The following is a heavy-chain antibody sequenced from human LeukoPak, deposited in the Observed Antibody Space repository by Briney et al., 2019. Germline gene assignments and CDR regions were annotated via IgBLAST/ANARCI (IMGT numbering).Heavy chain of an antibody. J-gene: IGHJ4*02. D-gene: IGHD3-10*01. CDR3: VQGTRRGAITMVRGVVGKSFYSDS. CDR2: IPYDGTNK. Sequence: GGSLRLSCAPSGFTFSNYGMHWVRQAPGKGLEWVAFIPYDGTNKYHADSVKGRFTISRDNSKNTLYLQMNSLRAEDTAVYYCVQGTRRGAITMVRGVVGKSFYSDSWGQGTLVTVSS. V-gene: IGHV3-30*02. CDR1: GFTFSNYG.